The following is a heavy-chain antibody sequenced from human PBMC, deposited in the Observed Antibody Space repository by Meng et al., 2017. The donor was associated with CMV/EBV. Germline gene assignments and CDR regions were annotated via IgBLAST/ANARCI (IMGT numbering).Heavy chain of an antibody. CDR2: ISSSGSTI. J-gene: IGHJ1*01. Sequence: GESLKISCAASGFTFSDYYMSWIRQAPGKGLEWVSYISSSGSTIYYADSVKGRFTISRDNAKNSLYLQMNSLRAEDTAVYYCAREGEDYDLFHWGQGTLVTVSS. V-gene: IGHV3-11*04. CDR3: AREGEDYDLFH. CDR1: GFTFSDYY. D-gene: IGHD3-3*01.